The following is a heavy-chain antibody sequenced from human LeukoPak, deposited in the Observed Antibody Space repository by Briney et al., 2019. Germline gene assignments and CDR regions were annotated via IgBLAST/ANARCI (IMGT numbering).Heavy chain of an antibody. CDR3: ARRNTGGGGYYFDY. D-gene: IGHD3-10*01. V-gene: IGHV4-39*01. CDR1: GGSISSSSYY. J-gene: IGHJ4*02. CDR2: IYYSGST. Sequence: PSETLSLTCTVSGGSISSSSYYWGWIRQPPGKGLEWIGSIYYSGSTYYNPSLKSRVTISVDTSKNQFPLKLSSVTAADTAVYYCARRNTGGGGYYFDYWGQGTLVTVSS.